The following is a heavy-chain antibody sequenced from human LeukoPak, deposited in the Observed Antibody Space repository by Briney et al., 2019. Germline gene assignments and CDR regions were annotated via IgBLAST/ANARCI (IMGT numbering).Heavy chain of an antibody. J-gene: IGHJ4*02. CDR2: ISWNRGSI. V-gene: IGHV3-9*01. CDR3: AKDKGISGGLGYFDY. CDR1: GFTFDGYA. D-gene: IGHD1-26*01. Sequence: GGSLRLSCAASGFTFDGYAMHWVRQAPGKGLEWVSGISWNRGSIGYADSVKGRFTISRDNAKNSLYLQMNSLRAEDTALYYCAKDKGISGGLGYFDYWGQGTLVTVSS.